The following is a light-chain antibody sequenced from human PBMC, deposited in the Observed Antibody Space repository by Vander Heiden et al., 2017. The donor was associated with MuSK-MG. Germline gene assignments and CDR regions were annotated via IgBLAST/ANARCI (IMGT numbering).Light chain of an antibody. CDR2: DAS. CDR3: QQHSYWPPWT. V-gene: IGKV3-11*01. Sequence: EIVLTQSPATLSLSPGERATLSCRASQSVSSYLAWYQQKPGQAPRLLIYDASNRATGIPARFSGSGSGTDFTLTISSLEPEDFAVYYCQQHSYWPPWTFGQGTKLEIK. CDR1: QSVSSY. J-gene: IGKJ1*01.